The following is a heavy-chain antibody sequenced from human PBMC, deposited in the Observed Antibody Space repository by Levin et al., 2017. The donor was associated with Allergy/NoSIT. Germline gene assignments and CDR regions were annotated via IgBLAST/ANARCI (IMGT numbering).Heavy chain of an antibody. CDR3: TRHEYCSGGSCYGSFDY. CDR1: GFTFSNAW. CDR2: IKSKTDGGTT. Sequence: GESLKISCAASGFTFSNAWMSWVRQAPGKGLEWVGRIKSKTDGGTTDYAAPVKGRFTISRDDSKNTLYLQMNSLKTEDTAVYYCTRHEYCSGGSCYGSFDYWGQGTLVTVSS. D-gene: IGHD2-15*01. V-gene: IGHV3-15*01. J-gene: IGHJ4*02.